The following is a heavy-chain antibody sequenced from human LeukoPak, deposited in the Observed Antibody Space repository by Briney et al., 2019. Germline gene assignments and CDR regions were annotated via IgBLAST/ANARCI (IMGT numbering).Heavy chain of an antibody. CDR3: ASGGGWLIDY. CDR1: GGHIDSFF. V-gene: IGHV4-4*08. J-gene: IGHJ4*02. CDR2: IDNSGST. Sequence: PSETLSLTCTISGGHIDSFFWNWIRQPPGKGLEWIGYIDNSGSTKYNPSLKSRITMSRDTSKNQFSLKLTSVTAGDTAMYYCASGGGWLIDYWGQGTLVSVSS. D-gene: IGHD6-19*01.